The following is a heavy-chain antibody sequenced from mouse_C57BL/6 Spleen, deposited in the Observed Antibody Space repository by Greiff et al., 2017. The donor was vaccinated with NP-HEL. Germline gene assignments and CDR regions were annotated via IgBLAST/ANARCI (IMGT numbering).Heavy chain of an antibody. D-gene: IGHD2-4*01. CDR1: GYTFTNYW. J-gene: IGHJ4*01. CDR2: IYPGGGYT. CDR3: ARSYYDYDGAMDY. V-gene: IGHV1-63*01. Sequence: QVQLQQSGAELVRPGTSVKMSCKASGYTFTNYWIGWAKQRPGHGLEWIGDIYPGGGYTNYNEKFKGKGTLTADKSSSTAYMQFSSLTSEDSAIYYCARSYYDYDGAMDYWGQGTSVTVSS.